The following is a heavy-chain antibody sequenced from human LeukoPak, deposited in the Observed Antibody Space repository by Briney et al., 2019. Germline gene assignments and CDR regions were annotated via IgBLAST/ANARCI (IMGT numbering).Heavy chain of an antibody. CDR1: GGSISSYY. CDR3: ARSLAYYYGSDAFDI. D-gene: IGHD3-10*01. CDR2: IHYSGST. Sequence: PSETLSLTCTVSGGSISSYYWSWIRQPPGKGLEWIGYIHYSGSTNYNPSLKSRVTISVDTSKNQFSLKLGSVTAADTAVYYCARSLAYYYGSDAFDIWGQGTMVTVSS. V-gene: IGHV4-59*01. J-gene: IGHJ3*02.